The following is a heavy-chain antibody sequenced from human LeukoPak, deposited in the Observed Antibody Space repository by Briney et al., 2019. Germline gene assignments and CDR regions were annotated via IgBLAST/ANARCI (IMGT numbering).Heavy chain of an antibody. J-gene: IGHJ4*02. V-gene: IGHV4-31*03. Sequence: SETLSLTCTVSGGSISSGGYYWSWIRQHPGKGLEWIGYIYYSGSTNYNPSLKSRVTISVDTSKNQFSLKLSSVTAADTAVYYCARGRRYYYDSSGYMEFDYWGQGTLVTVSS. CDR2: IYYSGST. D-gene: IGHD3-22*01. CDR1: GGSISSGGYY. CDR3: ARGRRYYYDSSGYMEFDY.